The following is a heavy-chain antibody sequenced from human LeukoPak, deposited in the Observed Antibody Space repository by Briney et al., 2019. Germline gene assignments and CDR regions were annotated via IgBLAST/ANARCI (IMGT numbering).Heavy chain of an antibody. D-gene: IGHD3-3*01. Sequence: PGGSLRLSCAASGFTFSSYSMNWVRQAPGKGLEWVSSISSSSSYIYYADSVKGRFTISRDNAKNSLYLQMNSLRAEDTAVYYCARDSNSDFWSGYYTNYFDYWGQGTLVTVSS. V-gene: IGHV3-21*01. CDR1: GFTFSSYS. J-gene: IGHJ4*02. CDR2: ISSSSSYI. CDR3: ARDSNSDFWSGYYTNYFDY.